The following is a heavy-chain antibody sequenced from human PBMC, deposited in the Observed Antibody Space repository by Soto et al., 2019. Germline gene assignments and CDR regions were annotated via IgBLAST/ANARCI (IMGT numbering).Heavy chain of an antibody. Sequence: EVQLLESGGGLVQPGGSLRLSCAASGFTFSSYAMSWVRQAPGKGLEWVSAISGSGGSTYYADSVKGRFTISRDNSKNTLYLQMHSLRAEDTAVYYCAKVGYSSSSFGMDVWGQGTTVTVSS. CDR1: GFTFSSYA. CDR3: AKVGYSSSSFGMDV. V-gene: IGHV3-23*01. CDR2: ISGSGGST. J-gene: IGHJ6*02. D-gene: IGHD6-13*01.